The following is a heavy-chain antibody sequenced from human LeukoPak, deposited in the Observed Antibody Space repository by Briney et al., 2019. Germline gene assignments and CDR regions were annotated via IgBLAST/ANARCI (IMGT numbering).Heavy chain of an antibody. CDR3: AKRGVVIRVILVGFHKEAYYFDS. J-gene: IGHJ4*02. D-gene: IGHD3-22*01. V-gene: IGHV3-23*01. CDR2: ISGSGGGT. CDR1: GFTFSNYG. Sequence: GGSLRLSCAASGFTFSNYGMSWVRQAPGKGLEWVAGISGSGGGTNYADSVKGRFTISRDNPNNTLYLQMNRLRADDTAVYFCAKRGVVIRVILVGFHKEAYYFDSWGQGALVTVSS.